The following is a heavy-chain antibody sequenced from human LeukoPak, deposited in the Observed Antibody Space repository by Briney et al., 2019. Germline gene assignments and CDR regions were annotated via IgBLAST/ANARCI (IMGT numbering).Heavy chain of an antibody. J-gene: IGHJ6*02. CDR1: GFTFSSYA. CDR2: ISYDGSNK. CDR3: ARDQRFVVVTFAGMDV. D-gene: IGHD2-21*02. V-gene: IGHV3-30*04. Sequence: GGSLRLSCAASGFTFSSYAMHWVRQAPGKGLEWVAVISYDGSNKYYADSVKGRFTISRDNSKNTLYLQMNSLRAEDTAVYYCARDQRFVVVTFAGMDVWGQGTTVTVSS.